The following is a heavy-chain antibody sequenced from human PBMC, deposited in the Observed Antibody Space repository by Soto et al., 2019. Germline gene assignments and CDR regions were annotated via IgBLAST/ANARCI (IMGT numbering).Heavy chain of an antibody. V-gene: IGHV3-21*01. CDR1: GFTFSSYS. CDR3: ARDSWYCSSCCAPHDYDYGMDV. D-gene: IGHD6-13*01. CDR2: ISSSSSYI. J-gene: IGHJ6*02. Sequence: PGGSLRLSCAASGFTFSSYSMNWVRQAPGKGLEWVSSISSSSSYIYYADSVKGRFTISRDNAKNSLYLQMNSLRAEDTAVYYCARDSWYCSSCCAPHDYDYGMDVWGQGTTVTVSS.